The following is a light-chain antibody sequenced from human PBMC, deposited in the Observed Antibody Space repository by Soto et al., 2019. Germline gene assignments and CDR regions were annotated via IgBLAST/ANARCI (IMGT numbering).Light chain of an antibody. V-gene: IGLV1-44*01. CDR1: SSNIGSNT. CDR2: GNN. CDR3: AAWDDTLNGPV. J-gene: IGLJ2*01. Sequence: QSVLTQPPSASGTPGRRVSISCSGSSSNIGSNTVTWYQQIPGTAPKLLIYGNNQRPSGVPDRISGSKSGTSASLVISGLQSEDEADYYCAAWDDTLNGPVFGGGTKVTVL.